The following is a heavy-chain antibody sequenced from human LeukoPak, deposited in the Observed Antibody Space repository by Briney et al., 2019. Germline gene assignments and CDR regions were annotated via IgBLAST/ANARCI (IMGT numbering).Heavy chain of an antibody. Sequence: PGGSLRLSCAASGFTFDDYAMHWVRQAPGKGLEWVSGISWNSGSIDYADSVKGRFTNSRDNAKNSLYLQMSSLRSEDTAVYYCARGGAYGYLFLYYYYYGMDVWGQGTTVTVSS. V-gene: IGHV3-9*01. CDR2: ISWNSGSI. CDR3: ARGGAYGYLFLYYYYYGMDV. J-gene: IGHJ6*02. CDR1: GFTFDDYA. D-gene: IGHD2-21*01.